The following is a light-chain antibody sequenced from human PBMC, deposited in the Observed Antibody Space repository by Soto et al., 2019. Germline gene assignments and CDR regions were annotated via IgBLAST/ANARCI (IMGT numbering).Light chain of an antibody. CDR1: QSVSSSY. V-gene: IGKV3-20*01. CDR2: AES. CDR3: QQYGSSPLT. Sequence: EIVLTQSPGTLSLSPGERATLSCRASQSVSSSYVAWYQQKPGQAHRLLIYAESSRATGIPDRLSGSRSWSDFTLTISRLETEYFAVYYCQQYGSSPLTFGGGTKVEIK. J-gene: IGKJ4*01.